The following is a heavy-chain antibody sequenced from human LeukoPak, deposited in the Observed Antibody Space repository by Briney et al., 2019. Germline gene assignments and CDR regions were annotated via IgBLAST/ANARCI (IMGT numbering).Heavy chain of an antibody. V-gene: IGHV3-48*04. CDR2: ISSSSSTI. CDR3: ARDARQQLVERFDY. J-gene: IGHJ4*02. CDR1: GFTFSSYS. Sequence: GGSLRLSCAASGFTFSSYSMNWVRQAPGKGLEWVSYISSSSSTIYYADSVKGRITISRDNAKNSLYLQMNSLRAEDTAVYYCARDARQQLVERFDYWGQGTLVTVSS. D-gene: IGHD6-13*01.